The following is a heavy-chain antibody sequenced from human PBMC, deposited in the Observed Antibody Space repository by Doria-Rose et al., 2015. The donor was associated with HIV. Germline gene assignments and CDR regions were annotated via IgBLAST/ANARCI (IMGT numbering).Heavy chain of an antibody. V-gene: IGHV1-69*02. D-gene: IGHD1-26*01. CDR1: GGTFSRYT. Sequence: PGSSVKVSCKASGGTFSRYTISWVRQAPGQGLEWMGRIIPILDIVNYALRFQGRVTITADESTSTAYMELSSLRSEDTAIYYCASQWERSSFDYWGQGTLVTVAS. CDR2: IIPILDIV. CDR3: ASQWERSSFDY. J-gene: IGHJ4*02.